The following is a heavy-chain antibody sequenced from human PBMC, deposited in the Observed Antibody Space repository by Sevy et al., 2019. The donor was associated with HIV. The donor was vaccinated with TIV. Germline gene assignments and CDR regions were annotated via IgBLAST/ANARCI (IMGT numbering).Heavy chain of an antibody. Sequence: SETLSLTCTVSGGSISSSYWNWIRQPPGKGLEWIGYIYYSGSTNYNPSLKSRVTISIDTSKKQFSLKLSCVTAADTAVYYCARGYALGLLYGMDVWGQGTTVTVSS. CDR1: GGSISSSY. CDR3: ARGYALGLLYGMDV. D-gene: IGHD1-1*01. V-gene: IGHV4-59*01. CDR2: IYYSGST. J-gene: IGHJ6*01.